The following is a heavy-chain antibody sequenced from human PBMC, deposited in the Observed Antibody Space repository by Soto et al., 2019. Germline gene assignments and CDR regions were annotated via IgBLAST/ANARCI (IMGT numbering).Heavy chain of an antibody. J-gene: IGHJ6*02. CDR1: GFTFSDYY. CDR3: TSAIFGVVIHPAMYYYGMDV. Sequence: GGSLRLSCAASGFTFSDYYMSWIRQAPGKGLEWVSYISSSSSYTNYADSVKGRFTISRDNAKNSLYLQMNSLKTEDTAVYYCTSAIFGVVIHPAMYYYGMDVWGQGTTVTVSS. CDR2: ISSSSSYT. V-gene: IGHV3-11*03. D-gene: IGHD3-3*01.